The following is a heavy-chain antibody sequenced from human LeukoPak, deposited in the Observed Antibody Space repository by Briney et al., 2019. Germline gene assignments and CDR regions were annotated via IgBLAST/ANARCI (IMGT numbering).Heavy chain of an antibody. J-gene: IGHJ6*02. CDR3: ASSGTASRGAMDV. Sequence: GRCLRLSRAASGLTGSSNFMTCVREAPGRGLEWVSAMYSGGSTFYADSVRGRFNISRDNSKKTMFLQMSSLRVEDAAVYYCASSGTASRGAMDVWGQGTTVTVSS. CDR1: GLTGSSNF. V-gene: IGHV3-66*01. CDR2: MYSGGST. D-gene: IGHD1-1*01.